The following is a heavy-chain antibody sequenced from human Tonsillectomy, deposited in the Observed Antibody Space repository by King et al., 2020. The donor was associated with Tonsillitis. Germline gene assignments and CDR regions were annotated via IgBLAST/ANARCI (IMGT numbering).Heavy chain of an antibody. CDR3: ATAGRSYSSGWYSVPWGHNWFDP. CDR1: GYSISSGYY. CDR2: IYHSGST. V-gene: IGHV4-38-2*02. D-gene: IGHD6-19*01. Sequence: VQLQESGPGLVKPSETLSLTCTVSGYSISSGYYWVWIRQPPGKGLEWIGSIYHSGSTYYNPSLKSRVTISVDTSKNQFSLKLSSVTAADTAVYYCATAGRSYSSGWYSVPWGHNWFDPWGQGPLVTVSS. J-gene: IGHJ5*02.